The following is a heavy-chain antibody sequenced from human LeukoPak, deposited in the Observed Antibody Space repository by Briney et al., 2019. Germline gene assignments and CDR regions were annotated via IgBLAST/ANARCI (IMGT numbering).Heavy chain of an antibody. D-gene: IGHD3-10*02. J-gene: IGHJ6*03. Sequence: ASVKVSCKASGYTFTGYYMHWVRQAPGQGLEWMEWINPNSGGTNYAQKFQGRVTMTRDTSISTAYMELSRLRSDDTAVYYCARVFRGTYYYMDVWAKGPRSPSP. CDR3: ARVFRGTYYYMDV. V-gene: IGHV1-2*02. CDR2: INPNSGGT. CDR1: GYTFTGYY.